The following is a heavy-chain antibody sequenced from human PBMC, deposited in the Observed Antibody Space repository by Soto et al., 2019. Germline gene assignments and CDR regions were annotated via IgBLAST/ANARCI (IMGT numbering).Heavy chain of an antibody. D-gene: IGHD1-26*01. CDR3: ARDPSSVAATAFDI. CDR1: GFTFSSYW. V-gene: IGHV3-74*01. CDR2: INSDGSST. J-gene: IGHJ3*02. Sequence: GESLKISCAASGFTFSSYWMHWVRQAPGKGLVWVSRINSDGSSTSYSDSVKGRFTISRDNAKNTLYLQMISLRAEDTAVYYFARDPSSVAATAFDIWGQGTMVTVSS.